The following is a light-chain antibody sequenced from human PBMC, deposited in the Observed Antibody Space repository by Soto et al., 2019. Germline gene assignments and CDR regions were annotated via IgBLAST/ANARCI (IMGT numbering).Light chain of an antibody. CDR3: QQYDGYPHT. CDR2: AAS. J-gene: IGKJ2*01. Sequence: DIQMTQSPSTLSASVGDRVTITCRASQTIGGWVAWFQQKPGRAPKLLIFAASALDTGVPSRFSGGGSGTDFTLSITTLQPDDVATYFCQQYDGYPHTFSQGTRVEMK. CDR1: QTIGGW. V-gene: IGKV1-5*03.